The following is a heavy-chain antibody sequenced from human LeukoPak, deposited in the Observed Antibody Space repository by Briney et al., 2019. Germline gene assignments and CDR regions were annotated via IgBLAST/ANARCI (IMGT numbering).Heavy chain of an antibody. CDR3: ARGPSDIVLMVYAMLDY. J-gene: IGHJ4*02. Sequence: GGSLRLSCAASGFTFSSYGMHWVRQAPGKGLEWVAVIWYDGSNKYYADSVKGRFTISRDNSKNTLYLQMNSLRAEDTAVYYCARGPSDIVLMVYAMLDYWGQGTLVTVSS. V-gene: IGHV3-33*01. CDR2: IWYDGSNK. CDR1: GFTFSSYG. D-gene: IGHD2-8*01.